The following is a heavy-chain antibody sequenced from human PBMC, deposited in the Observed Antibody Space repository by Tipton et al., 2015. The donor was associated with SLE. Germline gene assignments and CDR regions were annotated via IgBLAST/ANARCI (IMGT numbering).Heavy chain of an antibody. J-gene: IGHJ3*01. CDR2: IHDSGLT. D-gene: IGHD3-22*01. V-gene: IGHV4-31*03. CDR3: ASEGHRSFYDSIHAF. Sequence: TLSLTCSVSGGSISSGGYYWSWIRHHPGKGLEWIGYIHDSGLTYYNPSLKSRVTILVDTSENQFSLRLNSVTAADTAVYYCASEGHRSFYDSIHAFWGPGTMVIVSS. CDR1: GGSISSGGYY.